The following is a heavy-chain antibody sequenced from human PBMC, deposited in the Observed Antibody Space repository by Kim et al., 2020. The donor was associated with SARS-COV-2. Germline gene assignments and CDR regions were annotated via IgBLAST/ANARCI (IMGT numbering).Heavy chain of an antibody. CDR3: ARRNCGGDCYDAFDI. Sequence: ASVKVSCKASGYTFTSYAMNWVRQAPGQGLEWMGWINTNTGNPTYAQGFTGRFVFSLDTSVSTAYLQISSLKAEDTAVYYCARRNCGGDCYDAFDIWGQGTMVTVSS. J-gene: IGHJ3*02. CDR1: GYTFTSYA. D-gene: IGHD2-21*02. CDR2: INTNTGNP. V-gene: IGHV7-4-1*02.